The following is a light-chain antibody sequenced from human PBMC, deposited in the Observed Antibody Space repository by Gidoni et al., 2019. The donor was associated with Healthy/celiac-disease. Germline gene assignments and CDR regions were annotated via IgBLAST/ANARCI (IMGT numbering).Light chain of an antibody. CDR2: GAS. J-gene: IGKJ5*01. Sequence: VVMPPSPATLSVSPGERATLSCRASQSVSSNLAWYQQKPGQAPRLLIYGASTRATGIPARFSGSGSGTEFTLTISSLQSEDFAVYYCQQYNNWPPITFGQGTRLEIK. CDR1: QSVSSN. V-gene: IGKV3-15*01. CDR3: QQYNNWPPIT.